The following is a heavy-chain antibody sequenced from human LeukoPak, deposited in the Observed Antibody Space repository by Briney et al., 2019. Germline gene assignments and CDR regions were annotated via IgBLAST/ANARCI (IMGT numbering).Heavy chain of an antibody. D-gene: IGHD5-12*01. Sequence: SGGSLRLSCAASGFTFSSYWMTWVRQAPGKGLEWVANIKQDGSEKYYVDSVKGRFTISRDNAHNSLYPQMNSLRAEDTAVYHCVRAIGGYASYWGQGTLVTVSS. CDR3: VRAIGGYASY. CDR2: IKQDGSEK. J-gene: IGHJ4*02. CDR1: GFTFSSYW. V-gene: IGHV3-7*01.